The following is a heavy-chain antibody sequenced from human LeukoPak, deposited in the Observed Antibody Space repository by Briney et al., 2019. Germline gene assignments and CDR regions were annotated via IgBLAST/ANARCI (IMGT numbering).Heavy chain of an antibody. J-gene: IGHJ4*02. V-gene: IGHV3-9*01. D-gene: IGHD2-2*01. CDR3: VKDFGQTTAAIAY. CDR2: IRWSSDSV. Sequence: GRSLRLSCAASGFPFDDCAMHWVRQAPGKGLEWVSGIRWSSDSVGYADSVRGRFTISRDKAKNSLYLQMNSLRAEDTALYYCVKDFGQTTAAIAYWGQGTLVTVSS. CDR1: GFPFDDCA.